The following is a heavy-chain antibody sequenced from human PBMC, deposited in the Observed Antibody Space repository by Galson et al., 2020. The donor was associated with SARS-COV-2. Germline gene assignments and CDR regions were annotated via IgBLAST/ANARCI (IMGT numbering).Heavy chain of an antibody. CDR3: AKEGLDSSGFYRHLES. V-gene: IGHV3-9*01. Sequence: TGGSLRLSCTASGFTFDDYGMRWVRQAPGKGLEWVSGISWNGGTIHYADSVKGRFTISRDNARNSLFLQINSLRPEDTALYYCAKEGLDSSGFYRHLESWGQGTLVTVSS. CDR1: GFTFDDYG. CDR2: ISWNGGTI. J-gene: IGHJ4*02. D-gene: IGHD3-22*01.